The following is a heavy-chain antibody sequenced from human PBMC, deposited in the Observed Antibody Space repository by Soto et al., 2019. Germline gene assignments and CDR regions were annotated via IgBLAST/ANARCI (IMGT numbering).Heavy chain of an antibody. CDR3: TTGPLTRHLGDWFDP. Sequence: PGGSLRLSCAASGFTFSNAWMSWVRQAPGKGLEWVGRIKSKTDGGTTDYAAPVKGRFTISRDDSKNTLYLQMNSLKTEDTAVYYCTTGPLTRHLGDWFDPWGQGTLVTVSS. V-gene: IGHV3-15*01. CDR1: GFTFSNAW. J-gene: IGHJ5*02. D-gene: IGHD1-1*01. CDR2: IKSKTDGGTT.